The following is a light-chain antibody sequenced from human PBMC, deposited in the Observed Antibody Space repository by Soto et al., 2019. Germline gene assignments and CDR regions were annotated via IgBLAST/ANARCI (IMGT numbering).Light chain of an antibody. V-gene: IGLV2-14*03. Sequence: QSVLTQPASVSGSPGQSITISCTGTSSDVGGYNYVSWYQQYPGKAPKLMNYDVSNRPSGVSNRFSGSKSGNTASLTISGLQAEDEADYYCSSYTTSNTFYVFGTGTKLTVL. CDR2: DVS. CDR3: SSYTTSNTFYV. CDR1: SSDVGGYNY. J-gene: IGLJ1*01.